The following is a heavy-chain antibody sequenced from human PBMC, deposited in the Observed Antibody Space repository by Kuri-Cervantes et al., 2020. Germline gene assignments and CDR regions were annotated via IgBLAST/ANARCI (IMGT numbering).Heavy chain of an antibody. CDR2: ISYDGSNK. J-gene: IGHJ6*02. D-gene: IGHD4-17*01. CDR1: GFTFSNHG. Sequence: GGSLRLSCAASGFTFSNHGMHWVRQAPGKGLEWVAVISYDGSNKYYVDSVKGRFTISRDNAKNSLYLQMNSLRAEDTAVYYCARDAGTVTKNYYYYYGMVVWGQGTTVTVS. V-gene: IGHV3-33*05. CDR3: ARDAGTVTKNYYYYYGMVV.